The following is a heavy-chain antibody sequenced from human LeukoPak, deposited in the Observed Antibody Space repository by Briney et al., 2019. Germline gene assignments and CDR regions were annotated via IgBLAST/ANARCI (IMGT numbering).Heavy chain of an antibody. D-gene: IGHD1-20*01. J-gene: IGHJ4*02. V-gene: IGHV3-48*02. CDR3: VTDNWNDGDFDY. CDR2: ISGSRSNSK. CDR1: GFTFDYFT. Sequence: GGSLRLSCAASGFTFDYFTMYWVRQSPGKGLEWISYISGSRSNSKYYAESVKGRFTISRDNAKNSLYLQMNSLTDDDTAVYFCVTDNWNDGDFDYWGQGTLVTVSS.